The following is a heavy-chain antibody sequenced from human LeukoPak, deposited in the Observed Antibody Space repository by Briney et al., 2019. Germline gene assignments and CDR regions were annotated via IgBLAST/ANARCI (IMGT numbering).Heavy chain of an antibody. Sequence: PSETLSLTCAVYGGSFSGYYGSWIRQPPGKGLEWIGEINHSGSTNYNPSLKSRVTISVDTSKNQFSLKLSSVTAADTAVYYCARGRGYCSGGSCYGYYYYMDVWGKGTAVTVSS. D-gene: IGHD2-15*01. V-gene: IGHV4-34*01. CDR2: INHSGST. CDR3: ARGRGYCSGGSCYGYYYYMDV. J-gene: IGHJ6*03. CDR1: GGSFSGYY.